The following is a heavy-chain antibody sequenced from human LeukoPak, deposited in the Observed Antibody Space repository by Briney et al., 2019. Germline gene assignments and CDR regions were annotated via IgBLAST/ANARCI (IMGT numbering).Heavy chain of an antibody. V-gene: IGHV1-24*01. Sequence: GASVKVSCKASGYTFTNYAINWVRQAPGKGLEWMGGFDPEDGETIYAQKFQGRVTMTEDTSTDTAYMELSSLRSEDTAVYYCATLRYCSGGSCYHDAFDIWGQGTMVTVSS. J-gene: IGHJ3*02. D-gene: IGHD2-15*01. CDR2: FDPEDGET. CDR3: ATLRYCSGGSCYHDAFDI. CDR1: GYTFTNYA.